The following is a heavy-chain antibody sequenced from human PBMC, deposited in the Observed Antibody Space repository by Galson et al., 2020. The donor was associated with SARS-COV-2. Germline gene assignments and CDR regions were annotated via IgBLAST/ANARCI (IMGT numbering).Heavy chain of an antibody. CDR2: IYSGGST. J-gene: IGHJ4*02. V-gene: IGHV3-53*01. D-gene: IGHD3-10*01. CDR3: ARGPLYYGSGSPNDY. Sequence: GESLKISCAASGFTVSSNYMSWVRQAPGKGLEWVSVIYSGGSTYYADSVKGRFTISRDNSKNTLYLQMNSLRAEDTAVYYCARGPLYYGSGSPNDYWGQGTLVTVSS. CDR1: GFTVSSNY.